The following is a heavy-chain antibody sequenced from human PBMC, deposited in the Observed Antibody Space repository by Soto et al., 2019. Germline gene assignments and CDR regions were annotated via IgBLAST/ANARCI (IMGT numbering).Heavy chain of an antibody. CDR2: IWFDGSNK. V-gene: IGHV3-33*06. J-gene: IGHJ3*02. Sequence: QVQLVESGGGVVQPGTSLTLSCAASGFIFRSYAMHWVRQAPGRGLEWVAVIWFDGSNKNYADSVKGRFTISRDNSRQTVYLQMNSLRAEDTAVYYCAKVLEYGDYGPFDMWGQGTKVTVSS. CDR3: AKVLEYGDYGPFDM. D-gene: IGHD4-17*01. CDR1: GFIFRSYA.